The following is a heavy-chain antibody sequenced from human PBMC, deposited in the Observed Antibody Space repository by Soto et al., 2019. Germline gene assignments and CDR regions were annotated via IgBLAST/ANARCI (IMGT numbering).Heavy chain of an antibody. J-gene: IGHJ4*02. CDR2: VDYSGAA. Sequence: PSETLSLTCTVSSGSISVTNVFWGWVRQPPGKGLEWIGNVDYSGAAYFSPSLAARGTFHVDTSKNQFSLTLYSVTAAATAVYYCARITGRNLDYWGQGILVT. V-gene: IGHV4-39*01. CDR1: SGSISVTNVF. D-gene: IGHD1-20*01. CDR3: ARITGRNLDY.